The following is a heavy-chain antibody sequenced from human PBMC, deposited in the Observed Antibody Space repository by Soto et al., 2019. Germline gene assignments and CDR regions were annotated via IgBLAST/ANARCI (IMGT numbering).Heavy chain of an antibody. CDR3: AKGRTVAAATNFDY. CDR2: TSASGGNT. V-gene: IGHV3-23*01. D-gene: IGHD6-25*01. CDR1: GFNFSSYG. Sequence: GGSLRLSCAASGFNFSSYGMSWVRQAPGKGLEWVSATSASGGNTYHADSVKGRFTISGDNSKNTLYLQMNSLRAEDTAIYYCAKGRTVAAATNFDYWGQGTLVTVSS. J-gene: IGHJ4*02.